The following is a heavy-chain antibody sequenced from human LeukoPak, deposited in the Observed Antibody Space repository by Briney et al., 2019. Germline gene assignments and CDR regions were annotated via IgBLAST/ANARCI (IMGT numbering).Heavy chain of an antibody. Sequence: ASVKVSCKASGYTFTGYYMHWVRQAPGQGLEWMGWINPNSGGTNYAQKFQGRVTMSRDTSISTAYMELSRLRSDDKAVYYCARDRTGVFPEYFQHWGQGTLVTVSS. CDR2: INPNSGGT. D-gene: IGHD3-16*01. CDR1: GYTFTGYY. V-gene: IGHV1-2*02. J-gene: IGHJ1*01. CDR3: ARDRTGVFPEYFQH.